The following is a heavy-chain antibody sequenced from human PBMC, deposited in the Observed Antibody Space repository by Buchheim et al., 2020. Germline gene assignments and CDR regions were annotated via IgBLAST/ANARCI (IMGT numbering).Heavy chain of an antibody. CDR3: ARSRTAGTYYFDY. D-gene: IGHD6-19*01. CDR2: IGSSGSAK. J-gene: IGHJ4*02. Sequence: EAQLVESGGGLVQPGGSLRLSCAASGFSFSSYTMNWVRQAPGKGLEWVSYIGSSGSAKYYADSVKGRFTISRDNANNSLYLQMNSLRVEDTAVYYCARSRTAGTYYFDYWGQGAL. CDR1: GFSFSSYT. V-gene: IGHV3-48*01.